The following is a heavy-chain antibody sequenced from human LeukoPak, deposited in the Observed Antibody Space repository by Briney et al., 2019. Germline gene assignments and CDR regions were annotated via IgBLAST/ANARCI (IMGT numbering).Heavy chain of an antibody. CDR3: ARSYRACGGDCYSPSDAFDI. CDR2: ISSSSSTI. CDR1: GFTFSDYY. V-gene: IGHV3-11*04. D-gene: IGHD2-21*02. Sequence: GGSLRLSCAASGFTFSDYYMSWIRQAPGKGLEWVSYISSSSSTIYYEDSVKGRFTISRDNAKNSLYLQMNSLRVEDTAVYYCARSYRACGGDCYSPSDAFDIWGQGTMVTVSS. J-gene: IGHJ3*02.